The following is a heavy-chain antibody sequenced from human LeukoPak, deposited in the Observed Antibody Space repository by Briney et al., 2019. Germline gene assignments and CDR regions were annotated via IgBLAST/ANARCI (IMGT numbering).Heavy chain of an antibody. CDR2: IYYSGST. CDR3: ARRVGAGDAFDI. D-gene: IGHD1-26*01. J-gene: IGHJ3*02. V-gene: IGHV4-39*07. Sequence: SETLSLTCTVSGGSISSSSYYWGWIRQPPGKGLEWIGSIYYSGSTYYNPSLKSRVTISVDTSKNQFSLKLSSVTAADTAVYYCARRVGAGDAFDIWGQGTMVTVSS. CDR1: GGSISSSSYY.